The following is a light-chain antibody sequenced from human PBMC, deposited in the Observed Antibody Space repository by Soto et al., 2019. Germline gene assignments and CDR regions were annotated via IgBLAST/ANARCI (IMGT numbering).Light chain of an antibody. V-gene: IGLV1-44*01. J-gene: IGLJ3*02. CDR2: GNN. CDR1: SSNIGRNT. CDR3: AAWDDGLSGPV. Sequence: QSVLTQPPSASGTPGQRVTISCSGSSSNIGRNTVNWYQQFPGTAPKLLIYGNNQRPSGVPDRFYGAKSGTSASLAISGLHSEEEDDYYCAAWDDGLSGPVFGGGTKLTVL.